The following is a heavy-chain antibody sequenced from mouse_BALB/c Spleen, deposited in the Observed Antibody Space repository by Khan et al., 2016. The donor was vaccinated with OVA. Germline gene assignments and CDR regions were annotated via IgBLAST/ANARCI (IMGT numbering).Heavy chain of an antibody. CDR3: ARTSYRYDFTY. J-gene: IGHJ3*01. Sequence: QVQLKQSGPGLVQPSQSLSITCTVSGFSLSTYGIHWDSQSPGKGLEGLGVIWKDGRTDKNVPFISRLSITKDNSKSQVFFKMNSLQPDDIAIYYCARTSYRYDFTYWGQGTLVTVSA. CDR1: GFSLSTYG. CDR2: IWKDGRT. D-gene: IGHD2-12*01. V-gene: IGHV2-2*01.